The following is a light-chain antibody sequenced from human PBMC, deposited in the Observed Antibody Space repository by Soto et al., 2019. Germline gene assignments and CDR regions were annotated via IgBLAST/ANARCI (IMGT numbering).Light chain of an antibody. CDR1: QSISSW. J-gene: IGKJ1*01. CDR3: QQYNSYS. Sequence: DIQMTQSPSTLSASVGDRVIMVCRASQSISSWLAWYQQKPGTAPKVLIYHASNLQSGVPSRFSGSGSGTEFTLTISSLQPDDFATYYCQQYNSYSFGQGTKVDIK. CDR2: HAS. V-gene: IGKV1-5*02.